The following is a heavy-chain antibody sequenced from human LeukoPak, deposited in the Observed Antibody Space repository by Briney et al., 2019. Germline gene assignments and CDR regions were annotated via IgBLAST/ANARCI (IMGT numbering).Heavy chain of an antibody. J-gene: IGHJ4*02. Sequence: SETLSLTCTVSGYSISSGYYWGWIRQPPGKGLEWIGSIYHSGGTYYNPSLKSRVTISVDTSKNQFSLKLSSVTAADTAVYYCAVRGNIAVAGPIDYWGQGTLVTVSS. V-gene: IGHV4-38-2*02. D-gene: IGHD6-19*01. CDR2: IYHSGGT. CDR1: GYSISSGYY. CDR3: AVRGNIAVAGPIDY.